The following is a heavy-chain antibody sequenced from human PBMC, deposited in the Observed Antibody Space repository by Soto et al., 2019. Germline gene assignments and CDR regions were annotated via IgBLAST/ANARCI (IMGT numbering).Heavy chain of an antibody. V-gene: IGHV1-2*04. Sequence: ASVKVSCKASGYTFTGYYMHWVRQAPGQGLEWMGWINPNSGGTNYAQKFQGWVTMTRDTSISTAYMELSRLRSDDTAVYYCASTSSSRRYAFDIWGQGTMVTVSS. CDR2: INPNSGGT. CDR3: ASTSSSRRYAFDI. CDR1: GYTFTGYY. D-gene: IGHD6-6*01. J-gene: IGHJ3*02.